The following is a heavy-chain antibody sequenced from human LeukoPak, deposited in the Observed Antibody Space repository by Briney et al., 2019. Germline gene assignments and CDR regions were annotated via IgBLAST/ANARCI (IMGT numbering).Heavy chain of an antibody. CDR3: ARDRADNFDSSGYYPDGLDI. Sequence: ASVKVSRKPSGYTFSAFYIHWVRQAPGQGLEWMGWITPYSGGTNYAQRFQDRVTMTWDTSIGTANMELSGLKSGDTAVYYCARDRADNFDSSGYYPDGLDIWGQGTMVTVS. CDR1: GYTFSAFY. CDR2: ITPYSGGT. J-gene: IGHJ3*02. V-gene: IGHV1-2*02. D-gene: IGHD3-22*01.